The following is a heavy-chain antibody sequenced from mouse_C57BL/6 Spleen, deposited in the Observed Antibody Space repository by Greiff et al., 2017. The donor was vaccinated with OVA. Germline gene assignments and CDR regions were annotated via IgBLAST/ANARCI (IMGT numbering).Heavy chain of an antibody. V-gene: IGHV7-3*01. CDR1: GFTFPDYY. Sequence: EVQLVESGGGLVQPGGSLSLSCAASGFTFPDYYMSWVRQPPGKALEWLGFIRNKANGYTTEYSASVKGRFTISRDNSQSILYLQMNALRAEDSATYYCARSNYYGSPFAYWGQGTLVTVSA. CDR2: IRNKANGYTT. D-gene: IGHD1-1*01. J-gene: IGHJ3*01. CDR3: ARSNYYGSPFAY.